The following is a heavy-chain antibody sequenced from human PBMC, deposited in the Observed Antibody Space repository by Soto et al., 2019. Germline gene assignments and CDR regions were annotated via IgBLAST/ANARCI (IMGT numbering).Heavy chain of an antibody. CDR3: ARSPKQLDQGSVFDY. D-gene: IGHD6-6*01. CDR1: VGSISSYY. Sequence: PAETLSLTCTVSVGSISSYYWSWIRQPPGKGLEWIGYIYYSGSTNYNPSLKSRVTISVDTSKNQFSLKLSSVTAADTAVYYCARSPKQLDQGSVFDYWGQGTMVTVSS. CDR2: IYYSGST. J-gene: IGHJ4*02. V-gene: IGHV4-59*01.